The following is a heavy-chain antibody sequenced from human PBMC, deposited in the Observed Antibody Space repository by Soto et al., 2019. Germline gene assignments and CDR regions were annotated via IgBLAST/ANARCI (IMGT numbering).Heavy chain of an antibody. CDR3: ATDLAHGIPDY. D-gene: IGHD2-21*01. V-gene: IGHV1-3*01. Sequence: GASVKVSCKASGYTFTGYAMDWVRHAPGQRLEWMGWINAGNGNTKYSQKFQGRVTITRDTSASTAYMELTSLRSEDTAVYYCATDLAHGIPDYWSQGTPVTVSS. CDR2: INAGNGNT. CDR1: GYTFTGYA. J-gene: IGHJ4*02.